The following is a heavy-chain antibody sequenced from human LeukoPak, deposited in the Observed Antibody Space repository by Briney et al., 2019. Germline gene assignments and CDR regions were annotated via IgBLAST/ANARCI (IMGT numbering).Heavy chain of an antibody. CDR2: IDPSGGST. J-gene: IGHJ3*02. D-gene: IGHD3-22*01. CDR1: GYTFTSYY. Sequence: GASVKVSCKASGYTFTSYYMHWVRQAPGQGLEWMGIIDPSGGSTSYAQKFQGRVTTTRDMSTSTVYMELSSLRSEDTAVYYCARDIKRTDSSGAPGEFDIWGQGTMVTVSS. V-gene: IGHV1-46*01. CDR3: ARDIKRTDSSGAPGEFDI.